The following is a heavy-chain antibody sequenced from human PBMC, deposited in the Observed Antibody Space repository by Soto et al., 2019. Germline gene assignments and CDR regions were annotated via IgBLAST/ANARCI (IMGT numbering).Heavy chain of an antibody. CDR3: ARLGPTTVPTSYFTGNYNGMDV. D-gene: IGHD4-17*01. V-gene: IGHV4-30-4*01. Sequence: SETLSLTCTVAGGSISSGDYYWSWIRQPPGKGLEWIGYIYYSGSTYYNPSLRSRLTISVDTSKNQFSLKLSSVTAADTAVYCCARLGPTTVPTSYFTGNYNGMDVWGQGTTVTVSS. CDR1: GGSISSGDYY. CDR2: IYYSGST. J-gene: IGHJ6*02.